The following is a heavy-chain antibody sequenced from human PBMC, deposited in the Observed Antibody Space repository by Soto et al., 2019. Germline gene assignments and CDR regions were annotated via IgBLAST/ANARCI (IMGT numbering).Heavy chain of an antibody. CDR2: IYHSGST. CDR1: GGSISSSNW. Sequence: SETLSLTCAVSGGSISSSNWWSWVRQPPGKGLEWIGEIYHSGSTNYNPSLKSRVTKSVDKSKNQFSLKLSSVTAADTAVYYCARGVAVAGYFDYWGQGTLVTVSS. CDR3: ARGVAVAGYFDY. J-gene: IGHJ4*02. V-gene: IGHV4-4*02. D-gene: IGHD6-19*01.